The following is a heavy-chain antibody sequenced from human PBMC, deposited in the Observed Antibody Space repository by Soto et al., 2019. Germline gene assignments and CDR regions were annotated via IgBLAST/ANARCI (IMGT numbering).Heavy chain of an antibody. J-gene: IGHJ4*02. Sequence: SWSLSLSSAVSGGSSSSRGYPWRWIRQPPGKGLEWIGYIYYSGSTYYNPSLKSRVTISVDTSKNQFSLKLSSVTAADTAVYYCARGPPLGYWGQGTLVTVS. CDR1: GGSSSSRGYP. V-gene: IGHV4-30-2*05. CDR3: ARGPPLGY. CDR2: IYYSGST.